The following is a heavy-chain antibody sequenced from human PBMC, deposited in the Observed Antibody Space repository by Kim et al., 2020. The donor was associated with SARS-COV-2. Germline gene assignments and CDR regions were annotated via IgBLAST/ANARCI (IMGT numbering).Heavy chain of an antibody. CDR3: ARDGEMLAAGNPYYYYYYGMDV. Sequence: GGSLRLSCAASGFTFSSYSMNWVRQAPGKGLEWVSYISSSSSTIYYADSVKGRFTISRDNAKNSLYLQMNSLRDEDTAVYYCARDGEMLAAGNPYYYYYYGMDVWGQGTTVTVSS. J-gene: IGHJ6*02. D-gene: IGHD6-13*01. CDR1: GFTFSSYS. V-gene: IGHV3-48*02. CDR2: ISSSSSTI.